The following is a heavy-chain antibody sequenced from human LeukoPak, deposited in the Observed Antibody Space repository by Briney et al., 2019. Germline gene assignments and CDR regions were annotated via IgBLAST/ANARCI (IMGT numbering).Heavy chain of an antibody. CDR1: GFTFSSYA. CDR2: ISYDGSNK. J-gene: IGHJ4*02. V-gene: IGHV3-30-3*01. CDR3: ARGGVSRDY. D-gene: IGHD1-26*01. Sequence: GRSLRFSCAASGFTFSSYAMHWVRQAPGKGLEWVAVISYDGSNKYYADSVKGRFTISRDNSKNTLYLQMNSLRAEDTAVYYCARGGVSRDYWGQGTLVTVSS.